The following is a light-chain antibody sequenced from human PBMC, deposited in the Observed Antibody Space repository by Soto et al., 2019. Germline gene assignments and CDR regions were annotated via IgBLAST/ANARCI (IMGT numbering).Light chain of an antibody. CDR1: QRISSN. CDR2: GAS. Sequence: EIVMTQSPYTLSVSPGDRATVSCRASQRISSNLACYQQKAGQAPRLLIYGASTRATGVPARFSGSGSETDFTLTISNLQSEDCAVYYCQHYNNWPPYTFGQGTKVDIK. J-gene: IGKJ2*01. CDR3: QHYNNWPPYT. V-gene: IGKV3D-15*01.